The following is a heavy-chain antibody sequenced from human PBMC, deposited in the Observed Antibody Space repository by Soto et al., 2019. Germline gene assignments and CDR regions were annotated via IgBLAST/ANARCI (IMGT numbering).Heavy chain of an antibody. CDR3: ARDIRSAYFDY. CDR1: GFTFRNYG. V-gene: IGHV3-33*01. D-gene: IGHD2-21*01. Sequence: GGSLRLSCAASGFTFRNYGMHWVRQAPGKGLEWVAVIWYAGTNKYYADSVKGRFTISRDNSENIMYLQMNSLRVEDTAVYYCARDIRSAYFDYWGQGA. J-gene: IGHJ4*02. CDR2: IWYAGTNK.